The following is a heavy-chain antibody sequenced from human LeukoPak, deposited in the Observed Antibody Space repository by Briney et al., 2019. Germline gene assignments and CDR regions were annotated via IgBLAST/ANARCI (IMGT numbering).Heavy chain of an antibody. V-gene: IGHV1-69*02. Sequence: SVKVSCKASGGTFSSYTISWVRQAPGQGLEWMGRIIPILGIANYAQKFQGRVTITADKSTSTAYMELRSLRSDDTAVYYCAREYGSYLLPSGYWGQGTLVTVSS. CDR3: AREYGSYLLPSGY. J-gene: IGHJ4*02. CDR1: GGTFSSYT. D-gene: IGHD1-26*01. CDR2: IIPILGIA.